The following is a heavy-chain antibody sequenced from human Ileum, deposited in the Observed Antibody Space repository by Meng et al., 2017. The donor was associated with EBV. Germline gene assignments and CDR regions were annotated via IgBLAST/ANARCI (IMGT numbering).Heavy chain of an antibody. J-gene: IGHJ4*02. CDR3: SRDSGYTRSWSGDY. D-gene: IGHD6-13*01. CDR2: ISTNTGNP. CDR1: GYTFTRNA. V-gene: IGHV7-4-1*02. Sequence: LVQSGSELKKPGASVKVSCKASGYTFTRNAINWVRQAPGQGLEWMGWISTNTGNPTYAQGFAGRLVFSLDTSVSTAYLQISGLKAEDTAIYYCSRDSGYTRSWSGDYWGQGTLVTVSS.